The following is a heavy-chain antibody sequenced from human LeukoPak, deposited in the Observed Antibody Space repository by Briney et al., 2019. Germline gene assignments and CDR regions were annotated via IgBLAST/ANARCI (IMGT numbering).Heavy chain of an antibody. CDR2: INPNSGGT. CDR3: ATDIVVVPAATGGGGY. V-gene: IGHV1-2*02. Sequence: GASVKVSCKASGYTFTGYYMHWVRQAPGQGLELMGWINPNSGGTNYAQKFQGRVTMTRDTSISTAYMELSRLRSDDTAVYYCATDIVVVPAATGGGGYWGQGTLVTVSS. CDR1: GYTFTGYY. J-gene: IGHJ4*02. D-gene: IGHD2-2*01.